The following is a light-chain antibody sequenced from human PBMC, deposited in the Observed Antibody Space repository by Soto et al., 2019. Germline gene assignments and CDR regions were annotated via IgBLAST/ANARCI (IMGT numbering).Light chain of an antibody. V-gene: IGLV1-40*01. CDR1: SSNIGAGYD. CDR3: PSYDSSLSGLV. J-gene: IGLJ2*01. Sequence: QSVLTQPPSVSGAPGQRVTISCTGSSSNIGAGYDVHWYQQLPGTAPKLLIYGNSNRPSGVPDRFSGSKSGTSASLAITGLQAEYEADYYCPSYDSSLSGLVFGGGTKLTVL. CDR2: GNS.